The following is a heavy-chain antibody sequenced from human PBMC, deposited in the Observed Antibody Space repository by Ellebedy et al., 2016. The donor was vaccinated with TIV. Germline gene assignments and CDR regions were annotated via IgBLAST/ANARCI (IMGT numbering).Heavy chain of an antibody. V-gene: IGHV3-7*03. Sequence: PGGSLRLSCAASGFTFSSYAMSWVRQAPGKGLEWVANINQDGSETYYVDSVKGRVTISRDNAKNSLFLQMNSLRAEDTAVYYCARDFDCWGQGTLVTVSS. CDR3: ARDFDC. CDR2: INQDGSET. CDR1: GFTFSSYA. J-gene: IGHJ4*02.